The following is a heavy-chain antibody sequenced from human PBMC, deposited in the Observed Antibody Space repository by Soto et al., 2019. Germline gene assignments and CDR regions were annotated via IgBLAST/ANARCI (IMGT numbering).Heavy chain of an antibody. V-gene: IGHV1-69*01. CDR1: GGTFSTYA. CDR2: IIPIFGTA. J-gene: IGHJ3*02. CDR3: AREIFGVIISGGRDAFDI. Sequence: QVQLVQSGAEVKKPGSSVKVSCKASGGTFSTYAISWVRQAPGQGLEWMGGIIPIFGTAKYAQKFQGRVTITADESTSRASMELSSLRSEDTAVYYCAREIFGVIISGGRDAFDIWGQGTMVTVSS. D-gene: IGHD3-3*01.